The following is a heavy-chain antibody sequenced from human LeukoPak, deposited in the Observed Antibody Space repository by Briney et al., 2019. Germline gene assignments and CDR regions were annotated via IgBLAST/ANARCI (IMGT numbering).Heavy chain of an antibody. J-gene: IGHJ4*02. CDR3: TMIQGWGSGSYYVDY. Sequence: PGGSLRLSCAASGLSFGDHWMGWVRQAPGKGPEWVGRIKSNAAGATTDYAAPVKGRFTISRDDSRHTLYLQMNSLKTEDTAVYYCTMIQGWGSGSYYVDYWGQGTLVTVSS. D-gene: IGHD3-10*01. CDR2: IKSNAAGATT. V-gene: IGHV3-15*01. CDR1: GLSFGDHW.